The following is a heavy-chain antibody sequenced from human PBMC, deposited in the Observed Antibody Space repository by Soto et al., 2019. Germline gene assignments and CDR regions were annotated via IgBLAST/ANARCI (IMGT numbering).Heavy chain of an antibody. CDR3: ARVPFSDFWSGYYTHYYYYYMDV. CDR1: GFTVSSNY. D-gene: IGHD3-3*01. CDR2: IYSGGST. Sequence: GGSLRLSCAASGFTVSSNYMSWVRQAPGKGLEWVSVIYSGGSTYYADSVKGRLTISRHNSKNTLYLQMNSLRAEDTEVYYCARVPFSDFWSGYYTHYYYYYMDVWGKGTTVTVSS. V-gene: IGHV3-53*04. J-gene: IGHJ6*03.